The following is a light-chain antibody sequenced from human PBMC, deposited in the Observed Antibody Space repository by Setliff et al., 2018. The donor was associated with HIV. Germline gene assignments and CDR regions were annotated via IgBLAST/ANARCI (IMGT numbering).Light chain of an antibody. Sequence: QSVLTQPASVSGSPGQSITISCTGTSSDVGGYKYVSWYQQHPGKAPKLMIYDVSKRPSGVSTRFSGSKSGNTASLTISGLRAEDEADYYCSSYTSSNTYVFGTGTKVTVL. J-gene: IGLJ1*01. V-gene: IGLV2-14*01. CDR1: SSDVGGYKY. CDR3: SSYTSSNTYV. CDR2: DVS.